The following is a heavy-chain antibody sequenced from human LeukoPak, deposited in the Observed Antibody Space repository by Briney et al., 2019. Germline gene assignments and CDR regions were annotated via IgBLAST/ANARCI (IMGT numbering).Heavy chain of an antibody. J-gene: IGHJ4*02. V-gene: IGHV4-59*01. CDR3: AGGHHYVSY. CDR2: IDYSGST. Sequence: PSETLSLTCTVSGGSINNYYWGWIRQPPGEGPEWIGYIDYSGSTNYNPSLKSRVTISVDTSKNQFSLKLSSVTAADTAVYYCAGGHHYVSYWGQGTLVTVSS. CDR1: GGSINNYY. D-gene: IGHD4-17*01.